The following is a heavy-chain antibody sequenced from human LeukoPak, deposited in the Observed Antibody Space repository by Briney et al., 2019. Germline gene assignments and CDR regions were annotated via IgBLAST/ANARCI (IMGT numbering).Heavy chain of an antibody. CDR2: INHSGST. CDR1: GGSFSGYY. J-gene: IGHJ4*02. CDR3: ARGWRHIVVVPAARRPFDY. V-gene: IGHV4-34*01. D-gene: IGHD2-2*01. Sequence: SETLSLTCAVYGGSFSGYYWSWIRQPPGKGLEWIGEINHSGSTNYNPSLKSRVTISVDTSKNQFSLKLSSVTAADTAVYYCARGWRHIVVVPAARRPFDYWGQGTLVTVSS.